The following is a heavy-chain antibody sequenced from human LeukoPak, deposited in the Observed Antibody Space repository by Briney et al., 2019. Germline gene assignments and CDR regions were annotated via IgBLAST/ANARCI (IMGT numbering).Heavy chain of an antibody. CDR2: IYYSGGT. CDR3: ARGGGISDYGVIWYFDL. CDR1: GVSVSSGSYY. V-gene: IGHV4-61*01. J-gene: IGHJ2*01. D-gene: IGHD4-17*01. Sequence: PSETLSLTCTVSGVSVSSGSYYWSWIRQPPGKGLEWIGYIYYSGGTNYNPSLKSRVTISVDTSKNQFSLKLSSVTAADTAVYYCARGGGISDYGVIWYFDLWGRGTLVTVSS.